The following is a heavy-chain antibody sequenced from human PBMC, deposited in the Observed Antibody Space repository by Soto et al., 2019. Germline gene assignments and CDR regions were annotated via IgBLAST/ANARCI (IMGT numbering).Heavy chain of an antibody. Sequence: EVQLVESGGGLVKPGGSLRLSCAASGFTFRSYNMNWVRQAPGKGLEWVSYISSSSSYISYADSVKGRFTISRDNAKKFLSLEMNSPRVAETVVLYRARECRGCSLYSRRPPIEAWGQGTPVNFSS. CDR1: GFTFRSYN. V-gene: IGHV3-21*01. CDR3: ARECRGCSLYSRRPPIEA. CDR2: ISSSSSYI. J-gene: IGHJ5*02. D-gene: IGHD2-15*01.